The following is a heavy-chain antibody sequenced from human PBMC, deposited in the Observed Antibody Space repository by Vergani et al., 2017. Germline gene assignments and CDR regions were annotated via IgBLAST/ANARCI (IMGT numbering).Heavy chain of an antibody. J-gene: IGHJ3*02. D-gene: IGHD2-2*01. CDR2: ISYHVTNI. V-gene: IGHV3-30*19. Sequence: QVLLVESGGGVVQPGKSLRLSCIASGFTFSNYGMHWVRRAPGTGLEWVAVISYHVTNIYMADSVKGRFTIPRDNSKNTLYLEMNNLRAEDTAMYYCANSGCSTTSCSVNINGGFDMWGQGTMVTVSS. CDR1: GFTFSNYG. CDR3: ANSGCSTTSCSVNINGGFDM.